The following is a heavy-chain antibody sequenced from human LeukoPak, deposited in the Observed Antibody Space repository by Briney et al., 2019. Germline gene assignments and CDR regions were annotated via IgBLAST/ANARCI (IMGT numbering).Heavy chain of an antibody. J-gene: IGHJ6*02. CDR3: AKASSASGDGLDV. D-gene: IGHD2-2*01. CDR1: GYSFTTYW. Sequence: GESLKISCKGSGYSFTTYWIGWVRQMPGKGLEWMGIIYPGDSDTRYSPSFQGQVTISADKSISTAYLQWRSLKASDAAIYYCAKASSASGDGLDVWGQGTPVTVSS. V-gene: IGHV5-51*01. CDR2: IYPGDSDT.